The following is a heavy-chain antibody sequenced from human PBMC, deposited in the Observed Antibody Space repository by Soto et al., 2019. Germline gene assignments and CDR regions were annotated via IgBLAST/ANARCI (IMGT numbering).Heavy chain of an antibody. CDR2: SIPILGIA. Sequence: QVQLVQSGAEVKKPGSSVKVSCKASGGTFSSYTISWVRQAPGQGLEWMGRSIPILGIANYAQKFQGRVTITADKSTSTAYMELSSLRSEDTAVYYCARGGSGGTGDPWGQGTLVTVSS. V-gene: IGHV1-69*02. CDR3: ARGGSGGTGDP. CDR1: GGTFSSYT. J-gene: IGHJ5*02. D-gene: IGHD1-26*01.